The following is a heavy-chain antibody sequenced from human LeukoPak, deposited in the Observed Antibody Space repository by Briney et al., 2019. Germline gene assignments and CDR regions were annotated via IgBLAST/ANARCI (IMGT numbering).Heavy chain of an antibody. CDR1: GFTFDDYA. D-gene: IGHD4-23*01. V-gene: IGHV3-9*01. CDR3: AREDYGGLFDY. J-gene: IGHJ4*02. CDR2: ISWNSGSI. Sequence: GGSLRLPCAASGFTFDDYAMHWVRQAPGKGLEWVSGISWNSGSIGYADSVKGRFTISRDNAKNSLYLQMNTLRAEDTAVYYCAREDYGGLFDYWGQGTLVTVSS.